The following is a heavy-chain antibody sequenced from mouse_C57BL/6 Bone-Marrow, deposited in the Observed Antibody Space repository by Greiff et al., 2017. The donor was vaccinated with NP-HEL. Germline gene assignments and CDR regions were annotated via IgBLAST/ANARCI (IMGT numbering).Heavy chain of an antibody. CDR3: ARWGYYGPDYAMDY. J-gene: IGHJ4*01. CDR2: IYPSDSET. CDR1: GYTFTSYW. Sequence: VQLQQPGAELVRPGSSVKLSCKASGYTFTSYWMDWVKQRPGQGLEWIGNIYPSDSETHYNQKFKDKATLTVDKSSSTAYMQPSSLTSEDSAVYYCARWGYYGPDYAMDYWGQGTSVTVSS. D-gene: IGHD1-1*01. V-gene: IGHV1-61*01.